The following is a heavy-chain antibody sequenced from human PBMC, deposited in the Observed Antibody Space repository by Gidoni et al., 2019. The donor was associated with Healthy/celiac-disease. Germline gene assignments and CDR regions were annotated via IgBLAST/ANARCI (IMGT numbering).Heavy chain of an antibody. Sequence: QFQLVQSGAEVKTPGASVKVSCKVSGYTFTSYGVTWVRQAPGQGLEWMGWVSGYNGNTNYAQKFQGRVTMTTDTSTSTAYMELRSLTSDDTAVYYCARGGGGYEDYWGQGTLVTVSS. CDR3: ARGGGGYEDY. D-gene: IGHD5-12*01. CDR1: GYTFTSYG. V-gene: IGHV1-18*01. CDR2: VSGYNGNT. J-gene: IGHJ4*02.